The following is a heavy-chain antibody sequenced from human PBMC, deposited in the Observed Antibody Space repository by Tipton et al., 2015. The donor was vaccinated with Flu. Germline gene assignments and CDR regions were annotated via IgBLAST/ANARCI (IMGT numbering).Heavy chain of an antibody. CDR2: ISSSSSYI. CDR3: ARGPEGYYDSSGYYDDNYFDY. CDR1: GFTFSSYS. Sequence: SLRLSCAASGFTFSSYSMNWVRQAPGKGLEWVSSISSSSSYIYYADSVKGRFTISRDNAKNSLYLQMNSLRAEDTAVYYCARGPEGYYDSSGYYDDNYFDYWGQGTLVTVSS. J-gene: IGHJ4*02. D-gene: IGHD3-22*01. V-gene: IGHV3-21*01.